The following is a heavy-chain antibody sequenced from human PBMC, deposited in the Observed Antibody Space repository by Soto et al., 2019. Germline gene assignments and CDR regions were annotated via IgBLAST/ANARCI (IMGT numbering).Heavy chain of an antibody. V-gene: IGHV3-72*01. CDR2: TKNKANSYTT. J-gene: IGHJ4*02. Sequence: EVQLVESGGGLVQPGGSLRLSCATSGFIFSDHYMDWVRQAPGKGLEWVGRTKNKANSYTTEYATSVKGRFSILRDDSKNSLHLQMNSLKSEDTAFYYCVRWKAGAPDYCGQGTLVTVSS. CDR1: GFIFSDHY. D-gene: IGHD6-19*01. CDR3: VRWKAGAPDY.